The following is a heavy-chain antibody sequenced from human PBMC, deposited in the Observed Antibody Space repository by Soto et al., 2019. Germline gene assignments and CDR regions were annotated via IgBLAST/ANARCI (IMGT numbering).Heavy chain of an antibody. V-gene: IGHV1-18*01. J-gene: IGHJ3*02. D-gene: IGHD6-19*01. CDR1: GYTFTSYG. CDR3: ARTISGWLPHDAFDI. Sequence: RASVKVSCKASGYTFTSYGISWVRQAPGQGLEWMGWISAYNGNTNHAQKLQGRVTMTTDTSTSTAYMELRSLRSDDTAVYYCARTISGWLPHDAFDIWGQGTMVTVSS. CDR2: ISAYNGNT.